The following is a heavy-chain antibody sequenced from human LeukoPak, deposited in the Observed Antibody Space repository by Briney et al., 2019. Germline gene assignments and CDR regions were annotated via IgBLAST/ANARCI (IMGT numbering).Heavy chain of an antibody. V-gene: IGHV3-30*18. D-gene: IGHD1-26*01. CDR1: GLTFSSYG. CDR3: AKDGVGATGYYYGMDV. Sequence: GGSLRLSCAASGLTFSSYGMHWVRQAPGKGLEWVAVISYDGSNTYYADPVKGRFTISRDNSKNTLYLQMNSLRAEDTAVYYCAKDGVGATGYYYGMDVWGQGTTVTVSS. CDR2: ISYDGSNT. J-gene: IGHJ6*02.